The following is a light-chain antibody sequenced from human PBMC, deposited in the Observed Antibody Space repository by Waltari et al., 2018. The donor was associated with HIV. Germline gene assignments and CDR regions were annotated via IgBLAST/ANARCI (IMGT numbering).Light chain of an antibody. CDR2: WAS. V-gene: IGKV4-1*01. J-gene: IGKJ4*01. CDR1: QSLFYSSNNKNF. Sequence: DIVMTQFPDLMRVSLGERATINRKSSQSLFYSSNNKNFLAWYQVKPQQAPKLLIYWASTRHVGVPGLFSGSGAGADFTLTIDSLQLEDVVVYYCQQYYATSVTFGGGT. CDR3: QQYYATSVT.